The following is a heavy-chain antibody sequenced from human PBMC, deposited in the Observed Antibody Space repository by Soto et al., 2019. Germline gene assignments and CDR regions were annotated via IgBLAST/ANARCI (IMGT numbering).Heavy chain of an antibody. J-gene: IGHJ4*02. CDR1: GFIFSSYA. Sequence: PGGSLRLSCAASGFIFSSYAMHWVRQAPGKGLEWVAVISYDGSNKYYADSVKGRFTISRDNSKNTLYLQMNSLRAEDTAVYHCVRGSEETPYWGQGTMVTVSS. CDR2: ISYDGSNK. V-gene: IGHV3-30*03. CDR3: VRGSEETPY.